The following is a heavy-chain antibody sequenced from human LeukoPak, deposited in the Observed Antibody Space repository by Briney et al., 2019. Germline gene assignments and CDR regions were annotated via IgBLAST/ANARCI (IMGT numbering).Heavy chain of an antibody. V-gene: IGHV4-34*01. J-gene: IGHJ5*02. Sequence: SETLSLTCAVYGGSFSGYYWSWIRQPPGKELEWIGEINHSGSTNYNPSLKSRVTISVDTSKNQFSLKLSSVTAADTAVYYCARRGPVTTSPANWFDPWGQGTLATVSS. CDR3: ARRGPVTTSPANWFDP. D-gene: IGHD4-17*01. CDR2: INHSGST. CDR1: GGSFSGYY.